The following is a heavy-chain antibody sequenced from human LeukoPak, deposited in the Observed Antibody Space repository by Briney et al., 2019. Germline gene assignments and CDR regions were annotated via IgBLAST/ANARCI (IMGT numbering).Heavy chain of an antibody. J-gene: IGHJ4*02. CDR3: ARGGVYSTSAVDY. D-gene: IGHD6-6*01. CDR2: INSDGSST. Sequence: PGGSLRLSCAPSGFTFSSYWMHWVRQAPGKGLVWVSRINSDGSSTTYADSVKGRFTISRDNAKNTLYLQMNSLRAEDTAVYYCARGGVYSTSAVDYWGQGTLVTVSS. V-gene: IGHV3-74*01. CDR1: GFTFSSYW.